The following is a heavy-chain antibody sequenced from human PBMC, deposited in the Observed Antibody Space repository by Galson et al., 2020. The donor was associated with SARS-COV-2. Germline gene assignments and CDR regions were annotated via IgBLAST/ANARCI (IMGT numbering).Heavy chain of an antibody. V-gene: IGHV3-11*06. Sequence: HGESLKISCAASGFTFSDYYMSWIRQAPGKGLEWVSYISSSSSYTNYADSVKGRFTISRDNAKNSLYLQMNSLRAEVTAVYYCARAASCRPYSGSDYPPNYYFDYWGQGTLVTVSS. CDR1: GFTFSDYY. CDR2: ISSSSSYT. J-gene: IGHJ4*02. CDR3: ARAASCRPYSGSDYPPNYYFDY. D-gene: IGHD1-26*01.